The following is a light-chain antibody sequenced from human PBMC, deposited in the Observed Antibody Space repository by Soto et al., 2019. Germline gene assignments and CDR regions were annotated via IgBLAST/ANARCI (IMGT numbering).Light chain of an antibody. Sequence: QSALTQPASVSGSPGQSITISCTGTSSDVGGYNYVSWYQQHPGKAPKLMIYDVSNRPSGVSNRFSGSKSGNTASLTISGIQAEDEADYYRSSYTSSSTLVFGGGTKVTVL. J-gene: IGLJ2*01. V-gene: IGLV2-14*01. CDR3: SSYTSSSTLV. CDR2: DVS. CDR1: SSDVGGYNY.